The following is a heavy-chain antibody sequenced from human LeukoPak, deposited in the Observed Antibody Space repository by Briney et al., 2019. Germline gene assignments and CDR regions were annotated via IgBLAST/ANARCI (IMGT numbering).Heavy chain of an antibody. CDR2: IYYSGST. J-gene: IGHJ6*02. CDR1: GGSISSGGYH. V-gene: IGHV4-31*03. Sequence: KPSQTLSLTCTVSGGSISSGGYHWSWIRQHPGTGLEWIGYIYYSGSTYYNPSLKSRVTISVDTSKNQFSLKLSSVTAADTAVYYCARENGDYVRGPYGMDVWGQGTTVTVSS. D-gene: IGHD4-17*01. CDR3: ARENGDYVRGPYGMDV.